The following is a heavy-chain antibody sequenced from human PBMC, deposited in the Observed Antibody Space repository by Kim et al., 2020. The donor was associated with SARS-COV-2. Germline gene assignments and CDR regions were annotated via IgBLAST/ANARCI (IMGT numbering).Heavy chain of an antibody. J-gene: IGHJ4*02. Sequence: ASVKVSCKASGYSVTSYDINWVRQATGQGLEWMGWMNPNSGNTGYAQKFQGRVTMTRNTSISTAYMELSSLTSEDTAVYYCARSVSTSSSDYFDYWGQGTLVTVSS. CDR1: GYSVTSYD. CDR2: MNPNSGNT. V-gene: IGHV1-8*02. D-gene: IGHD6-6*01. CDR3: ARSVSTSSSDYFDY.